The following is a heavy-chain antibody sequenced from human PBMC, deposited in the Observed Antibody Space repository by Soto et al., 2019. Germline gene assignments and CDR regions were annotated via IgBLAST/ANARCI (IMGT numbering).Heavy chain of an antibody. CDR3: ARVSYSANCSSTSCYIHY. D-gene: IGHD2-2*02. J-gene: IGHJ4*02. Sequence: GASVKVSCKASGGTFSSYAISWVRQAPGQGLEWMGGIIPIFGTANYAQKFQGRVTITADESTSTAYMELSSLRSEDTAVYYCARVSYSANCSSTSCYIHYWGQGTLVTVSS. V-gene: IGHV1-69*13. CDR1: GGTFSSYA. CDR2: IIPIFGTA.